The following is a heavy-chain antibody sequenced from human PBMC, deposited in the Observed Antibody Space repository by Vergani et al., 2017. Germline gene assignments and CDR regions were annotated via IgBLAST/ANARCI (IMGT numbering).Heavy chain of an antibody. CDR2: ISGSGGST. CDR3: AKDHLAVAGPYYMDV. Sequence: EVQLLESGGGLVQPGGSLRLSCAASGFTFSSYAMSWVRQAPGKGLEWVSAISGSGGSTYYADSVKGRFTISRDNSKNTLYLQMNSLRAEDTTVYYCAKDHLAVAGPYYMDVWDKGTTVTVSS. J-gene: IGHJ6*03. CDR1: GFTFSSYA. V-gene: IGHV3-23*01. D-gene: IGHD6-19*01.